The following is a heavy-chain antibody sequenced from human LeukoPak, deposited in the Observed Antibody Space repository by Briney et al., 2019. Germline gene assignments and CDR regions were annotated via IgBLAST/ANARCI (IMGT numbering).Heavy chain of an antibody. CDR1: GFTFSSYW. CDR3: ARDAKLLRITMVRGVLDY. V-gene: IGHV3-30-3*01. J-gene: IGHJ4*02. CDR2: ISYDGSNK. D-gene: IGHD3-10*01. Sequence: GGSLRLSCAASGFTFSSYWMSWVRQAPGKGLEWVAVISYDGSNKYYADSVKGRFTISRDNSKNTLYLQMNSLRAEDTAVYYCARDAKLLRITMVRGVLDYWGQGTLVTVSS.